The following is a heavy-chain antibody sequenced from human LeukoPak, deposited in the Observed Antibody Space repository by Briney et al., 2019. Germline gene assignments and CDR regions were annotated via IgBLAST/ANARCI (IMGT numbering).Heavy chain of an antibody. J-gene: IGHJ5*02. V-gene: IGHV3-21*01. CDR3: ARDREYCSGGSCDWFDP. Sequence: PGGSLRLSCAASGFTFSSYSMNWVRQAPGKGLEWVSSISSSSSYIYYADSVKGRFTISRDNAKNSLYLQMNSLRAEDTAVYYCARDREYCSGGSCDWFDPWGQGTLVTVSP. CDR1: GFTFSSYS. D-gene: IGHD2-15*01. CDR2: ISSSSSYI.